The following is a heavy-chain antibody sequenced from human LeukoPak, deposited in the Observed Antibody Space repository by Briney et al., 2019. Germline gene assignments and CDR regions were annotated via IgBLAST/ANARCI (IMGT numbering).Heavy chain of an antibody. Sequence: PSETLTLTCAVYGGSFSGYYWSWIRQPPGKALEWIGEINHSGSTNYNPSLKSRVTISVDTSKNQFSLKLSSVTAADTAVYYCARDAVNCSGGSCYSPSSWGYFDLWGRGTLVTVSS. D-gene: IGHD2-15*01. CDR2: INHSGST. CDR3: ARDAVNCSGGSCYSPSSWGYFDL. V-gene: IGHV4-34*01. CDR1: GGSFSGYY. J-gene: IGHJ2*01.